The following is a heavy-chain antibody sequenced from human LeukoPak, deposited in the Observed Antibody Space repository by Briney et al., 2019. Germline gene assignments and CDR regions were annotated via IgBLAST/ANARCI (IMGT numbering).Heavy chain of an antibody. J-gene: IGHJ4*02. CDR2: ISGSGGST. CDR1: GFTFSSYA. CDR3: AKFTAPFGPSPFDY. V-gene: IGHV3-23*01. Sequence: GGSLRLSCAASGFTFSSYAMSWVRQAPGKGLEWVSAISGSGGSTYYADSVKGRFTISRDNSKNTPYLQMNSLRAEDAAVYYCAKFTAPFGPSPFDYWGQGTLVTVSS. D-gene: IGHD2-21*02.